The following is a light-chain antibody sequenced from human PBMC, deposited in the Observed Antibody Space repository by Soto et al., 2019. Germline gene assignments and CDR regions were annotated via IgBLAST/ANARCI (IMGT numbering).Light chain of an antibody. CDR3: QQFNTYSRT. J-gene: IGKJ1*01. CDR2: KAS. Sequence: DIQMTQSPSTRSASVGDRVTMTCRASQSISSSLAWYQQKPGKAPKLLIYKASTLQSGVPSRFSGSGSGTEFTLTISSLQPDDFATYYCQQFNTYSRTFGQGTKVDIK. V-gene: IGKV1-5*03. CDR1: QSISSS.